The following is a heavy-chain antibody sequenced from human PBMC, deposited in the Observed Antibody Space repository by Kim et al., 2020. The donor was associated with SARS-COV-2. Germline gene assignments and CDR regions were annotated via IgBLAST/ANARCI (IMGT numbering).Heavy chain of an antibody. Sequence: SETLSLTCTVSGGSISSYYWSWIRQPPGKGLEWIGYIYYSGSTNYNPSLKSRVTISVDTSKNQFSLKLSSVTAADTAVYYCARGLGDYGDPNFDYWGQGT. CDR2: IYYSGST. J-gene: IGHJ4*02. CDR1: GGSISSYY. V-gene: IGHV4-59*08. CDR3: ARGLGDYGDPNFDY. D-gene: IGHD4-17*01.